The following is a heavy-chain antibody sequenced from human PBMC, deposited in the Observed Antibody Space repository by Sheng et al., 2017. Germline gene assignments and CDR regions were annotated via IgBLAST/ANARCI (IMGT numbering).Heavy chain of an antibody. Sequence: QVQLQESGPGLVAPSETLSLTCSVSGFSINSAFYWGWVRQPPGKGLEWVGSFYTTANGYYHESPLRGRVGISLDPSKNQFSLKVTAVTAADTAVYYCVGRPNCCSHRFDPWGRGTSGHRLV. J-gene: IGHJ5*02. V-gene: IGHV4-38-2*02. CDR1: GFSINSAFY. CDR2: FYTTANG. CDR3: VGRPNCCSHRFDP. D-gene: IGHD2-21*01.